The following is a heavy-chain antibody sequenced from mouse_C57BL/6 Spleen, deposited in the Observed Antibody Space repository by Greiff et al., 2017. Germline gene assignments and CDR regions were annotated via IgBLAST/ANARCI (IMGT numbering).Heavy chain of an antibody. CDR3: ARSITTVVGGMDY. D-gene: IGHD1-1*01. V-gene: IGHV1-82*01. CDR1: GYAFSSSW. J-gene: IGHJ4*01. CDR2: IYPGDGDT. Sequence: VQLQQSGPELVKPGASVKISCKASGYAFSSSWMNWVKQRPGKGLEWIGRIYPGDGDTNYNWKFKGKATLTADKSSSTAYMQLSSLTSEDSAVYFCARSITTVVGGMDYWGQGTSVTVSS.